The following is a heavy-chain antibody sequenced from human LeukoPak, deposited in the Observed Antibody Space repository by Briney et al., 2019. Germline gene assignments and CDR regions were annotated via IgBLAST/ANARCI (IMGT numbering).Heavy chain of an antibody. D-gene: IGHD3-22*01. CDR2: IYYSAST. CDR1: GGSISSDGYY. Sequence: SETLSLACTVSGGSISSDGYYWSWIRQHPGKGLEWIWYIYYSASTYYNPSLKSRVTISVYTSKNQFSLKLSSVTAADTAVYYCARDPPYYDSSGRDDAFDIWGQGTMVTVSS. V-gene: IGHV4-31*03. CDR3: ARDPPYYDSSGRDDAFDI. J-gene: IGHJ3*02.